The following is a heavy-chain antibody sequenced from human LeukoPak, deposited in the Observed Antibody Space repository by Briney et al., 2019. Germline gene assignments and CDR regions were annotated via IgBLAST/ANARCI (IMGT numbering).Heavy chain of an antibody. V-gene: IGHV3-30*02. CDR2: IRYDGSNK. D-gene: IGHD3-16*01. CDR1: GFTFSSYG. J-gene: IGHJ4*02. Sequence: GGSLRLSCAASGFTFSSYGMHWVRQAPGKGLEWVAFIRYDGSNKYYADSVKGRLTISRDNSKNTLYLQMNSLRAEDTAVYYCARLGGATLHNWGQGTLVTVSS. CDR3: ARLGGATLHN.